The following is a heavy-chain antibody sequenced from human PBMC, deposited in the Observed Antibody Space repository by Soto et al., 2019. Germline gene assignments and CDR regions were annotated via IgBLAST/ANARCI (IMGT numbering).Heavy chain of an antibody. V-gene: IGHV4-30-2*01. D-gene: IGHD3-22*01. CDR3: ARGGWDYYDSSGYYPYYFDY. J-gene: IGHJ4*02. CDR1: GGSISSGGYS. CDR2: IYHSGST. Sequence: SETLSLTCAVSGGSISSGGYSWSWIRQPPGKGLEWIGYIYHSGSTYYNPSLKSRVTISVGRSKNQFSLKLSSVTAADTAVYYCARGGWDYYDSSGYYPYYFDYWGQGTLVTVS.